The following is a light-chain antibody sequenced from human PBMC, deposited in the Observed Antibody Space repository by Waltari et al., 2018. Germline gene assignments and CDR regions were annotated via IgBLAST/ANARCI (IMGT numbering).Light chain of an antibody. J-gene: IGKJ2*01. Sequence: IQMTQSPSTLSASVGDRVTITCRASQSINKALAWYHQKPGKAPKLLIYKASSLESGVSSRFSGSGSGTEFTLTISSLQTDDYGTYFCQHSNSYYTFGQGTKLEIK. V-gene: IGKV1-5*03. CDR3: QHSNSYYT. CDR2: KAS. CDR1: QSINKA.